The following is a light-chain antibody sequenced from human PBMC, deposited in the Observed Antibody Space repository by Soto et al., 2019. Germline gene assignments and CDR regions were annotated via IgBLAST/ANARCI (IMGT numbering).Light chain of an antibody. CDR3: QQYNSYSLT. J-gene: IGKJ1*01. Sequence: DIQMTQSPSTLSASVGDRVTITCRASQSISSWLAWYQQKPGKAPKLLIYDASSLESGVPSRFSGSRSGTEFTLTISSLQPDDFATYSCQQYNSYSLTFGQGTKVEIK. CDR2: DAS. CDR1: QSISSW. V-gene: IGKV1-5*01.